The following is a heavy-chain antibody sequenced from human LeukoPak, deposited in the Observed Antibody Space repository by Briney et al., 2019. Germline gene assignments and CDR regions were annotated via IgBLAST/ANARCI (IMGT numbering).Heavy chain of an antibody. V-gene: IGHV3-48*01. Sequence: GGSLRLSCAASGFTFANYNFNWVRQAPGKGLEWVSYISSTSSTIYYADSMKGRFTISRDNAKNSLYLQMSSLRAEDTAVYYCARGSYYDFWSGYHIGYYYYGMDVWGQGTTVTVSS. CDR2: ISSTSSTI. CDR3: ARGSYYDFWSGYHIGYYYYGMDV. J-gene: IGHJ6*02. D-gene: IGHD3-3*01. CDR1: GFTFANYN.